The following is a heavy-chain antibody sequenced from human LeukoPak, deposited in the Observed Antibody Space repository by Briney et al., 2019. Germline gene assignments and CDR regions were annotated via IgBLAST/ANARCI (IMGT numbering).Heavy chain of an antibody. Sequence: GASVKVSCKASGYTFTGYYMHWVRQAPGQGLEWMGWINPNSGGTNYAQKFQGRVTMTRDTSISTAYMELSRLRSDDTAVYYCARGPDSKYYDFWSGYYTEYYFDYWGQGTLVTVSS. CDR1: GYTFTGYY. J-gene: IGHJ4*02. CDR3: ARGPDSKYYDFWSGYYTEYYFDY. V-gene: IGHV1-2*02. D-gene: IGHD3-3*01. CDR2: INPNSGGT.